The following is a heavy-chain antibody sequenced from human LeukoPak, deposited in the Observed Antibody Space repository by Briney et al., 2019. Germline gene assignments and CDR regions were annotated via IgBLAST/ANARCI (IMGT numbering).Heavy chain of an antibody. D-gene: IGHD6-13*01. CDR3: AREWVAAAVHY. V-gene: IGHV1-2*02. CDR1: GYTFTGYY. Sequence: WASVKVSCKASGYTFTGYYMHWVRQAPGQGLEWMGWINPNSGGTNYAQKFQGRVTMTRDTSISTAYMELGRLRSDDTAVYYCAREWVAAAVHYWGQGTLVTVSS. J-gene: IGHJ4*02. CDR2: INPNSGGT.